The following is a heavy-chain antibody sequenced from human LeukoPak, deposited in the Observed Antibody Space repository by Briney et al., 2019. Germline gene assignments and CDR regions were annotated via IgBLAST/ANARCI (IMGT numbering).Heavy chain of an antibody. CDR2: IYPGDSDT. Sequence: GESLKISCKGSGYIFTTYWIAWVRQMPGKGLEWMGIIYPGDSDTRYSPSFQGQVTISADKSITTAYLQWSSLKASDTAIYYCARHLFSSGYFHFDYWGQGTLVTVSS. D-gene: IGHD6-19*01. CDR3: ARHLFSSGYFHFDY. J-gene: IGHJ4*02. CDR1: GYIFTTYW. V-gene: IGHV5-51*01.